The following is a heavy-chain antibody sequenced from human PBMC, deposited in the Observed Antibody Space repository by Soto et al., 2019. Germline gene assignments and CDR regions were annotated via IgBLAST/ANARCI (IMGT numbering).Heavy chain of an antibody. V-gene: IGHV1-45*02. J-gene: IGHJ6*02. CDR1: GYTFTYRY. CDR3: ASSPRAGGMDV. Sequence: SVKVSCKASGYTFTYRYLHWVRQAPGQALEWMGWITPFNGNTNYAQKFQDRVTITRDRSMSTAYMELSSLRSEDTAMYYCASSPRAGGMDVWGQGTTVTVSS. CDR2: ITPFNGNT.